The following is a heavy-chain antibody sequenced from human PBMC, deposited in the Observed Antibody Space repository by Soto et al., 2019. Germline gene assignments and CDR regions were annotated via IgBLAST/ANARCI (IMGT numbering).Heavy chain of an antibody. CDR1: CGSISSGGYS. CDR2: IYHSGST. V-gene: IGHV4-30-2*01. D-gene: IGHD2-15*01. CDR3: ARGQVVAAQH. Sequence: SETLSLTFAVSCGSISSGGYSWSWIRQPPGKGLEWIGYIYHSGSTYYNPSLKSRVTISVDRSKNQFSLKLSSVTAADTAVYYCARGQVVAAQHWGQGTLVTVSS. J-gene: IGHJ4*02.